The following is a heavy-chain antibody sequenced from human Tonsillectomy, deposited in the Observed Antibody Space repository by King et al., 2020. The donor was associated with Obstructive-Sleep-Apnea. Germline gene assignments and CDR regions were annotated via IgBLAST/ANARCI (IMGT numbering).Heavy chain of an antibody. Sequence: VQLVESGGGLVQPGGSLRLSCAASGFTFSSHAMTWVRQAPGKGPEWVAAISAGGVITHHADSVKGRFTKARDDSKNLLYLQMNSLRAEDTALYYCVKAGYNFDIYFDYWGQGTLVTVSS. CDR3: VKAGYNFDIYFDY. J-gene: IGHJ4*02. CDR1: GFTFSSHA. CDR2: ISAGGVIT. D-gene: IGHD1-1*01. V-gene: IGHV3-23*04.